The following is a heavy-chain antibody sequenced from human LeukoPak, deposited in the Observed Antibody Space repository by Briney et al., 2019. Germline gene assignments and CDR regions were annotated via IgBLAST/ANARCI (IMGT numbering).Heavy chain of an antibody. CDR2: ISSSGSTI. Sequence: GGSLRLSCAASGFTFSSYEMNWVRQAPGKGLEWVSCISSSGSTIYYADSVKGRFTISRDNAKNSLYLQMNSLRAEDTAVYYCASSASSGWDLFDYWGQGTLVTVSS. J-gene: IGHJ4*02. V-gene: IGHV3-48*03. D-gene: IGHD6-19*01. CDR3: ASSASSGWDLFDY. CDR1: GFTFSSYE.